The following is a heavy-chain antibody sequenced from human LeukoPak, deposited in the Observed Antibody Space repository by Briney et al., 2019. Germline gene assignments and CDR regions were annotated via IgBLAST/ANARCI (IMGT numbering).Heavy chain of an antibody. Sequence: SETLSLTSAVYGGSFSGYYWSWIRQPPGKGLEWIGEINHSGSTNYNPSLKSRVTISVDTSKNQFSLKLSSVTAADTAVYYCAQTNYDYVWGSYRHPHWFDPWGQGTLVTVSS. CDR1: GGSFSGYY. CDR3: AQTNYDYVWGSYRHPHWFDP. CDR2: INHSGST. V-gene: IGHV4-34*01. J-gene: IGHJ5*02. D-gene: IGHD3-16*02.